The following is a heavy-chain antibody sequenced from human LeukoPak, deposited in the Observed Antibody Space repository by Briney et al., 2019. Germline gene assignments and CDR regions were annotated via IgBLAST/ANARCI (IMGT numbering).Heavy chain of an antibody. CDR1: GGSISSSY. V-gene: IGHV4-59*05. Sequence: SETLSLTCTVSGGSISSSYWSWIRQPPGKGLEWIGSIYYSGSTYYNPSLKSRVTISVDTSKNQFSLKLNSVTAADTAVYYCARSPIGSYSSGWYSAFDIWGQGTMVTVSS. D-gene: IGHD6-19*01. CDR3: ARSPIGSYSSGWYSAFDI. J-gene: IGHJ3*02. CDR2: IYYSGST.